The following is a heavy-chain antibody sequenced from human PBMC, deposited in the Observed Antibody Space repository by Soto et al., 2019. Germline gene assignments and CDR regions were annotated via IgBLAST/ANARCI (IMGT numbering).Heavy chain of an antibody. D-gene: IGHD2-2*02. V-gene: IGHV3-7*01. Sequence: EVQLLESGGGLVQPGGSLRLSCAASGFTFSSHWMSWVRQAPGKGLEWVANIKQDGSEKYYVDSVKGRFTISRDNAKNSLYLQMNSLRAEDTAVYYCVTYRTLGYWGQGTLVTVSS. CDR3: VTYRTLGY. J-gene: IGHJ4*02. CDR2: IKQDGSEK. CDR1: GFTFSSHW.